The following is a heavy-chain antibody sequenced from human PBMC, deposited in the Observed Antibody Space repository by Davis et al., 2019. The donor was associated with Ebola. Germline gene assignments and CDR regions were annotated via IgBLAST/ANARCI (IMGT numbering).Heavy chain of an antibody. Sequence: PSETLSLTCVASGVTFSNYWMSWVRKAPGKGLEWVANINQDGTDRQYVDSMGGRFTISRDNAKSSLYLQMNNLRAEDTAVYYCVRESRSSTWSGGWGQGTLVTVSS. V-gene: IGHV3-7*01. CDR2: INQDGTDR. J-gene: IGHJ4*02. D-gene: IGHD6-13*01. CDR3: VRESRSSTWSGG. CDR1: GVTFSNYW.